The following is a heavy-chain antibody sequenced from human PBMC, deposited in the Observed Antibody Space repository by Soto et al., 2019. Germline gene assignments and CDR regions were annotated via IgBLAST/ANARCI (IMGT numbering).Heavy chain of an antibody. D-gene: IGHD2-21*02. CDR1: GGTFSSYA. V-gene: IGHV1-69*06. Sequence: QVQLVQSGAEVKKPGSSVKVSCKASGGTFSSYAISWVRQAPGQGLEWMGGIIPIFGTANYAQKVQGRVTITADKSTSTAYMELSSLRSEDTAVYYCASEDVVVTAGPYYYDGMDVWGQGTTVTVSS. CDR2: IIPIFGTA. J-gene: IGHJ6*02. CDR3: ASEDVVVTAGPYYYDGMDV.